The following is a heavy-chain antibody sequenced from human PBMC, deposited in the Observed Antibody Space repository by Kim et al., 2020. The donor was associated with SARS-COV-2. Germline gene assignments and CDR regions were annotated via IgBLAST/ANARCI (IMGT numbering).Heavy chain of an antibody. CDR1: GYTFTGYY. CDR2: INPNSGGT. V-gene: IGHV1-2*02. D-gene: IGHD3-22*01. Sequence: ASVKVSCKASGYTFTGYYMHWVRQAPGQGLEWMGWINPNSGGTNYAQKFQGRVTMTRDTSISTAYMELSRLRSDDTAVYYCARDPRPKPTKSGYYYDSSGYYWSGGYFDYWGQGTLVTVSS. J-gene: IGHJ4*02. CDR3: ARDPRPKPTKSGYYYDSSGYYWSGGYFDY.